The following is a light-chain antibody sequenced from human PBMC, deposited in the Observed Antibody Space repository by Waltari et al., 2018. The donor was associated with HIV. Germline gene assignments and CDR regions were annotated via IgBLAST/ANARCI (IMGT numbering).Light chain of an antibody. Sequence: DVVMTQFPLSLPVSLGQPASISCRSSQSLVHTDGTTYLNWFHQRPGKFPRRFFYKVSKRESGVPDRCSGSGSCTDFTLYISRVEAEDVGVYYCMQGTHWYTFGQGTKLEI. CDR3: MQGTHWYT. CDR1: QSLVHTDGTTY. CDR2: KVS. J-gene: IGKJ2*01. V-gene: IGKV2-30*02.